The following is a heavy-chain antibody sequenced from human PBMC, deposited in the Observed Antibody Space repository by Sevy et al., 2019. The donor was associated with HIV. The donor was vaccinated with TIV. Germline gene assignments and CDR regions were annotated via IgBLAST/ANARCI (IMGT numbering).Heavy chain of an antibody. CDR3: AKDKWNDRPYYYNGLDV. J-gene: IGHJ6*02. V-gene: IGHV3-33*06. D-gene: IGHD1-20*01. CDR1: GFTFSTYG. Sequence: GGSLRLSCGASGFTFSTYGVHWVRQAPGKGLEWVAGIWHDGNIKYYGDSVKGRFTISRDNSKNTLYLQMNSLRAEDTAVYYCAKDKWNDRPYYYNGLDVWGQGTTVTVSS. CDR2: IWHDGNIK.